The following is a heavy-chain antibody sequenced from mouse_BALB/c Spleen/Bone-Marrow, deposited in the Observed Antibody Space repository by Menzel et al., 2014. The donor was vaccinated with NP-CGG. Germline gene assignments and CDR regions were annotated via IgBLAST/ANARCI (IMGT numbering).Heavy chain of an antibody. CDR3: ARDISGYVRAMDY. J-gene: IGHJ4*01. Sequence: QVQLQQSGPELVSPGVSVKISCKASGYTFTDYAIHWVKQSHSKRLEWIGIISTYSGNTNYNQKFKGKATMTVDKSSSTAYMELARLTSGDSAIYYCARDISGYVRAMDYWGQGTSVTVSS. V-gene: IGHV1-67*01. D-gene: IGHD3-2*01. CDR2: ISTYSGNT. CDR1: GYTFTDYA.